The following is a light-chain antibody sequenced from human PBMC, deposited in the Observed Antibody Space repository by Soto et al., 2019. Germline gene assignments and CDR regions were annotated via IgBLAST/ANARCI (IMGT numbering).Light chain of an antibody. CDR2: DAS. J-gene: IGKJ1*01. V-gene: IGKV1-5*01. Sequence: DIQMTQSPSTLSASVGDRVTITCRASQSISSWLAWYQQKPGKAPKLLIYDASSLKSGVPSRFSGSGSGTEFTLTISSLQPDDFATYYCQQYNSYWRTFGQGTKVDIK. CDR3: QQYNSYWRT. CDR1: QSISSW.